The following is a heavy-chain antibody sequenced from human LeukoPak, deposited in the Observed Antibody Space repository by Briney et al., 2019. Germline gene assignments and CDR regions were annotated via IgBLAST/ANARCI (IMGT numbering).Heavy chain of an antibody. Sequence: PSETLSLTCAVYGGSFSGYYWSWIRQPPGKGLEWIGEINHSGSTNYNPSLKSRVTISVDTSKNQFSLKLSSVTAADTAVYYCARDRELLLPDYYYGMDVWGQGTTVTVSS. CDR3: ARDRELLLPDYYYGMDV. D-gene: IGHD3-22*01. J-gene: IGHJ6*02. V-gene: IGHV4-34*01. CDR1: GGSFSGYY. CDR2: INHSGST.